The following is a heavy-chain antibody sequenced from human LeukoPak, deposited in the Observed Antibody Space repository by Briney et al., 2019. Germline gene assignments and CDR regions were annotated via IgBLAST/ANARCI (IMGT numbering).Heavy chain of an antibody. CDR3: ASEVRSQLPDY. CDR1: GFTFSSYS. D-gene: IGHD3-10*01. Sequence: MSGGSLRLSCAASGFTFSSYSMNWVRQAPGKGLEWVSSISSSSSCIYYADSVKGRFTISRDNAKNSLYLQMNSLRAEDTAVYYCASEVRSQLPDYWGQGTLVTVSS. V-gene: IGHV3-21*01. CDR2: ISSSSSCI. J-gene: IGHJ4*02.